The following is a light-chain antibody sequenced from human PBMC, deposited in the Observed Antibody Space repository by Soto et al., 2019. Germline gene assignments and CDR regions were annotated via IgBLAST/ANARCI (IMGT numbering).Light chain of an antibody. CDR3: SSYISSSTSVV. V-gene: IGLV2-14*01. CDR1: SSDVGSYNY. CDR2: DVS. J-gene: IGLJ2*01. Sequence: QSALTQPACVSGSPGQSITISCTGTSSDVGSYNYVSWYQQHPGKAPKLMIYDVSNRPSGVSDRFSGSKSGNTASLTISGLQAEDEADYYCSSYISSSTSVVFGGGTKLTVL.